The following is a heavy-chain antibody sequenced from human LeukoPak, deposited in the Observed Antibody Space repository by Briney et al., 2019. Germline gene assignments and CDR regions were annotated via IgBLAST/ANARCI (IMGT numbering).Heavy chain of an antibody. J-gene: IGHJ6*02. CDR2: IIPIFGIA. CDR3: ARGGAGAWYYYYYGMDV. D-gene: IGHD6-13*01. Sequence: GSSVKVSCKASGGTFSSYAISWVRQAPGQGLEWMGRIIPIFGIANYAQKFQGRVTITADKSTSTAYMELSSLRSEDTAVYYCARGGAGAWYYYYYGMDVWGQGTTVTVSS. CDR1: GGTFSSYA. V-gene: IGHV1-69*04.